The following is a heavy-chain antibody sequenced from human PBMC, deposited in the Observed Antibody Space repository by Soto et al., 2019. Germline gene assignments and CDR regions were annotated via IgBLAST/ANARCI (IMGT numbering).Heavy chain of an antibody. Sequence: QVQLQESGPGLVKPSETLSLTCTVSGGSISSYYWSWIRQPPGKGLEWIGYIYYSGSTNYNPSLKSRATISVDTSKNQFSLKLSSVTAADTAVYYCARARLYCGGDCYSFDPWGQGTLVTVSS. V-gene: IGHV4-59*01. CDR3: ARARLYCGGDCYSFDP. CDR2: IYYSGST. D-gene: IGHD2-21*02. CDR1: GGSISSYY. J-gene: IGHJ5*02.